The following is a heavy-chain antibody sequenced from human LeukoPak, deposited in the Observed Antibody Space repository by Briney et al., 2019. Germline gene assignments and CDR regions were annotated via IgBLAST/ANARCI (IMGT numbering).Heavy chain of an antibody. Sequence: GGSLRLSCAASGFTFTTHAMSWVRQAPGRGLGWISVISGRSGGTHYADSVKGRFTISRDNSRSMVFLHMSSLRADDTAVYYCVKDQDMNTAMVFDYWGQGTLVTVSS. V-gene: IGHV3-23*01. J-gene: IGHJ4*02. D-gene: IGHD5-18*01. CDR3: VKDQDMNTAMVFDY. CDR2: ISGRSGGT. CDR1: GFTFTTHA.